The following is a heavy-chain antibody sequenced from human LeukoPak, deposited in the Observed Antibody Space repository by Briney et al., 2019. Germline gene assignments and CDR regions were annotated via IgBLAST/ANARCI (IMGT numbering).Heavy chain of an antibody. Sequence: GGSLRLSWAASGFTFNRNAMSWVRQAPGKGLEWVSTMGGSDERTFYADSVEGRFTISRDNSKNMLHLQMSSLTGEDTALYYCVRRGDASSGWGDHDYWGQGALVTVSS. V-gene: IGHV3-23*01. CDR1: GFTFNRNA. D-gene: IGHD6-19*01. CDR3: VRRGDASSGWGDHDY. J-gene: IGHJ4*02. CDR2: MGGSDERT.